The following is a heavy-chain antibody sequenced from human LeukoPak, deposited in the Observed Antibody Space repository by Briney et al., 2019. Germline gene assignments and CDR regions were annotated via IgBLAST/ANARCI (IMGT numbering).Heavy chain of an antibody. CDR1: GCTFSSCG. Sequence: KTGGSLRLSCAASGCTFSSCGMNWVRQAPGKGLEWVSAISGSGGNTYYADPVKGRFSISRDNSKETLYLQMNSLRAEDTAVYFRRKSAATYRRFHYWGQGSLVTVSS. J-gene: IGHJ4*02. CDR2: ISGSGGNT. V-gene: IGHV3-23*01. CDR3: RKSAATYRRFHY. D-gene: IGHD3-16*02.